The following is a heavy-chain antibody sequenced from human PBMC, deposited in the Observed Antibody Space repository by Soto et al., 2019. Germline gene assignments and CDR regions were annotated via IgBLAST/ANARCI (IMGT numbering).Heavy chain of an antibody. V-gene: IGHV3-11*01. CDR3: ARVGPPLDY. CDR2: IRSRGSTI. CDR1: GFTFSDYY. Sequence: QVQLVESGGGLVKPGGSLRLSCAASGFTFSDYYMSWIRQAPGQGLEWVSKIRSRGSTIYYAASVKGRFTTSRDNAKNTLYPQMNSLRADDTAVYYCARVGPPLDYWGQGTLVTVSS. J-gene: IGHJ4*02.